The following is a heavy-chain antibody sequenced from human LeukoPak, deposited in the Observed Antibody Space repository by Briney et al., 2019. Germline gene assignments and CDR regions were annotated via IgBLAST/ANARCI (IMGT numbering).Heavy chain of an antibody. CDR3: ARYQHYHDRSGPASS. V-gene: IGHV4-34*01. D-gene: IGHD3-22*01. J-gene: IGHJ4*02. CDR2: INHSGSN. CDR1: GGSFSGYY. Sequence: PSETLSLTCAVYGGSFSGYYWSWIRQPPGKGLEWIGEINHSGSNNYNPSLKNRLTISVDTSKNQFSLKLSSVTAADTAVYYCARYQHYHDRSGPASSWGQGTLVTVSS.